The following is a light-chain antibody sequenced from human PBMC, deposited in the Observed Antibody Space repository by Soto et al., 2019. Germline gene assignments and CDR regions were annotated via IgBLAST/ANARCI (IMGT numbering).Light chain of an antibody. J-gene: IGKJ1*01. CDR1: QSISSY. Sequence: MTQSPATLSASVGDRVTITCRASQSISSYLNWYQHKPGKAPNLLIYAATTLQSGVPSRFSGSGSGTDFTLTISSLQPEDFATYYCQQSYSNPRTFGQGTKVDIK. CDR2: AAT. V-gene: IGKV1-39*01. CDR3: QQSYSNPRT.